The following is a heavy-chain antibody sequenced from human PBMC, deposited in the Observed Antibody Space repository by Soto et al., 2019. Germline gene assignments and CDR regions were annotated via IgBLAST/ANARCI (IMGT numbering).Heavy chain of an antibody. V-gene: IGHV4-30-2*01. CDR1: GGSISSGGYS. D-gene: IGHD2-21*01. Sequence: QLQLQESGSGLVKPSQTLSLTCAVSGGSISSGGYSWSWIRQPPGKGLEWIGYIYHSGSTYYNPSLMRRVTISVDRSKNQFSLKLSSVTAADSAVYYCAGVRGPYCGGECYPPTPNWFDPWGQGTLVTVSS. CDR3: AGVRGPYCGGECYPPTPNWFDP. J-gene: IGHJ5*02. CDR2: IYHSGST.